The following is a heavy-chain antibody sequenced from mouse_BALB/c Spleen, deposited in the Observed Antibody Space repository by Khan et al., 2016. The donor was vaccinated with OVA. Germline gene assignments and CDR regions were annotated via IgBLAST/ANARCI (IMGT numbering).Heavy chain of an antibody. CDR3: ARGYYGDPFAY. CDR2: ISDGGSYT. D-gene: IGHD2-13*01. CDR1: GFTFSDYY. J-gene: IGHJ3*01. V-gene: IGHV5-4*02. Sequence: EVELVESGGGLVKPGGSLKLSCAASGFTFSDYYMYWVRQTPEKRLEWVATISDGGSYTYYPDSVKGRFTISRDDATNNPYLQMSSLKSDDTAMYYCARGYYGDPFAYWGQGTLVTVSA.